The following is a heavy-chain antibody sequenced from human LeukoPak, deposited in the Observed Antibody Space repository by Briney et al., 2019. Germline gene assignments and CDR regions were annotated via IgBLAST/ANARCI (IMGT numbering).Heavy chain of an antibody. CDR1: AFTISGFW. CDR3: ARDVWARETFDY. J-gene: IGHJ4*02. V-gene: IGHV3-7*01. CDR2: IRQDGSVA. D-gene: IGHD3-16*01. Sequence: GGSLRLSCAASAFTISGFWMNWVRQAPGKGLEWVANIRQDGSVAYYADSVKGRFTISRDNAENSLYLQLNSLSAEDTAVYYCARDVWARETFDYWGQGTLVTVSS.